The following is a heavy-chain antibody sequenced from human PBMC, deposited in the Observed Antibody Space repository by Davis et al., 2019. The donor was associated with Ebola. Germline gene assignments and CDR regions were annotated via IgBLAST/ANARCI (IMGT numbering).Heavy chain of an antibody. J-gene: IGHJ4*02. CDR1: GFTFSAYP. V-gene: IGHV3-64*01. CDR3: ARKFSSGTYWIDY. CDR2: ISTDGGGT. Sequence: GESLKISCAASGFTFSAYPMHWVRQAPGKGLEYVAAISTDGGGTYYANSEKGRFTISRDNSKNTLYLQMGSLRVDDMAVYYCARKFSSGTYWIDYWGRGTLVTVSS. D-gene: IGHD3-10*01.